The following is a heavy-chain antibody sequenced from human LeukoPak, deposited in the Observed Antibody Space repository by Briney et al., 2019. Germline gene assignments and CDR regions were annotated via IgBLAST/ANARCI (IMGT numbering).Heavy chain of an antibody. V-gene: IGHV3-30*18. CDR3: AKDHYSGYDFWSGSLPMDV. CDR1: GFTFSSYG. CDR2: ISYDGSNK. D-gene: IGHD3-3*01. Sequence: GGSLRLSCAASGFTFSSYGMHWVRQAPGKGLEWVAVISYDGSNKYYADSVKGRFTISRDNSKNTLYLQMNSLRAEDTAVYYCAKDHYSGYDFWSGSLPMDVWGKGTTVTVSS. J-gene: IGHJ6*03.